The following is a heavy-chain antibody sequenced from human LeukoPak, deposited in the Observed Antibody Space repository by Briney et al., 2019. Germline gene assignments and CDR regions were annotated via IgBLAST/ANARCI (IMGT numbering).Heavy chain of an antibody. D-gene: IGHD3-22*01. CDR3: GRHYYDSSGYLYD. J-gene: IGHJ4*02. CDR1: GYSFTSYG. CDR2: IYPGDSDT. V-gene: IGHV5-51*01. Sequence: GESLNTPWKCSGYSFTSYGIGWVRQIPGKGLEWRGIIYPGDSDTRYSPSFQGQVTISADKSSSTACLQWSSLKAPDTAMYYCGRHYYDSSGYLYDGGQGPLVSASS.